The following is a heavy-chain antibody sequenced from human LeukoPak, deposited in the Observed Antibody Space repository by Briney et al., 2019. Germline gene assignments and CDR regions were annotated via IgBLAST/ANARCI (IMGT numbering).Heavy chain of an antibody. J-gene: IGHJ4*02. CDR3: ATGYSSTWYYFDY. D-gene: IGHD6-13*01. Sequence: SETLSLTCTVSGGSISSFYWSWIRQPAGKGLEWIGRIYSSGTTNYNPSLKSRLTMSVDTSKNQFSLKLSSVTAADTAVYYCATGYSSTWYYFDYWGQGTLVTVSS. V-gene: IGHV4-4*07. CDR1: GGSISSFY. CDR2: IYSSGTT.